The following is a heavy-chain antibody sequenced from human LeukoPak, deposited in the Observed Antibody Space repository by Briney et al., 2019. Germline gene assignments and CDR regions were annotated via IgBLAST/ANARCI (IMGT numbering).Heavy chain of an antibody. CDR2: IKQDGSEK. CDR1: GFTYSSYW. J-gene: IGHJ4*02. Sequence: PGGSLRLSCAASGFTYSSYWMSWVRQAPGKGLEWVANIKQDGSEKYYVDSVEGRFTISRDNAKNSLYLQMNSLRAEDTAVYYCANLGDYGDYVFDYWGQGTLVTVSS. V-gene: IGHV3-7*01. D-gene: IGHD4-17*01. CDR3: ANLGDYGDYVFDY.